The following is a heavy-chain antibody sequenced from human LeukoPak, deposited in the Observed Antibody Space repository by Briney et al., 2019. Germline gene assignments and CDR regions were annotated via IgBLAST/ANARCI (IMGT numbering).Heavy chain of an antibody. D-gene: IGHD2-21*02. CDR1: GYTFTSYY. CDR2: INPSGGST. V-gene: IGHV1-46*01. CDR3: AREAYCGGDCYLVDYYYYGMDV. J-gene: IGHJ6*02. Sequence: ASVKVSCKASGYTFTSYYMHWVRQAPGQGLEWMGIINPSGGSTSYAQKSQGRVTMTRDTSTSTVYMELSSLRSEDTAVYYCAREAYCGGDCYLVDYYYYGMDVWGQGTTVTVSS.